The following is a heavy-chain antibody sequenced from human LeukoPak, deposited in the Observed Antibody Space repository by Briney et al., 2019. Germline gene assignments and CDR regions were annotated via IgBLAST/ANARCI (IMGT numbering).Heavy chain of an antibody. Sequence: SETLSLTCFVSSYAINIDYSWGWTRQPPGKGLEWIGSIYYSGSPYYNPSLKSRVTISVDTSKKQFSLKLSSVTAADTAVYYCARHVGFITMVRGVINNNWFDPWGQGTLVTVSS. D-gene: IGHD3-10*01. CDR2: IYYSGSP. CDR3: ARHVGFITMVRGVINNNWFDP. J-gene: IGHJ5*02. V-gene: IGHV4-38-2*01. CDR1: SYAINIDYS.